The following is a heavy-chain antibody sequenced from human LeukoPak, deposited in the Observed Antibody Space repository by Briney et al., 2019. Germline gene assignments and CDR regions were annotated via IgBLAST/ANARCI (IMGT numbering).Heavy chain of an antibody. V-gene: IGHV4-34*01. CDR1: GGSFSGYY. CDR3: ARRRAAGSLWTPYPYYFDY. Sequence: SETLSLTCAVYGGSFSGYYWSWIRQPPGKGLEWIGEINHSGSTNYNPSLKSRVTISVDTSKNQFSLKLSSVTAAGTAVYYCARRRAAGSLWTPYPYYFDYWGQGTLVTVSS. D-gene: IGHD6-13*01. CDR2: INHSGST. J-gene: IGHJ4*02.